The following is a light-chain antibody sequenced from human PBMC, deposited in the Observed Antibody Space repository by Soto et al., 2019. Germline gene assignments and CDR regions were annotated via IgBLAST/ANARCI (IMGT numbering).Light chain of an antibody. J-gene: IGKJ5*01. CDR3: QQYNNWPPIT. V-gene: IGKV1-5*03. CDR1: YTSCSW. CDR2: KGS. Sequence: DSQMTQAPSTRAESVGDRVSSTCRVSYTSCSWLEWYKEETGKAPKILIYKGSTLKSGVLSRLIGSGSGTEFSTTLSSLQSEDFAVYYCQQYNNWPPITFGQGTRLEIK.